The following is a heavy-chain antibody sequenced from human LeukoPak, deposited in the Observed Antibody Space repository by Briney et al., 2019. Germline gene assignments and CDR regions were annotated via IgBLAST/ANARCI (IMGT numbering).Heavy chain of an antibody. D-gene: IGHD2-15*01. V-gene: IGHV1-18*01. CDR3: ARGYCSGGSCYDAFDI. J-gene: IGHJ3*02. Sequence: ASVKVSCKASGYTFTSYGISWVRQAPGQGLEWMGWISAYNGNTNYAQKLQGRVTMTTDTSTSTAYMELRSLRSDDTAVYYCARGYCSGGSCYDAFDIWGQGTTVTVSS. CDR1: GYTFTSYG. CDR2: ISAYNGNT.